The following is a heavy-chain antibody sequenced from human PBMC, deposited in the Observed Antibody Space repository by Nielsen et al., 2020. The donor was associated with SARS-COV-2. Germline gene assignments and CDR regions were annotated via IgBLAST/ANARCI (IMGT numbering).Heavy chain of an antibody. V-gene: IGHV3-23*01. D-gene: IGHD2-21*01. CDR2: ISGSDDST. Sequence: GGSLRLSCAASGFTFSSYSMNWVRQAPGKGLEWVSAISGSDDSTYYTDSVKGRFTISRDNSKNTVYLQMNSLRAEDTAVYYCAKGAVDAEYFQHWGQGTLVTVSS. J-gene: IGHJ1*01. CDR3: AKGAVDAEYFQH. CDR1: GFTFSSYS.